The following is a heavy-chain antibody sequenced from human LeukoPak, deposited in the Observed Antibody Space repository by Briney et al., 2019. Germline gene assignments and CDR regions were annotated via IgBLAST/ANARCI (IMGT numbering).Heavy chain of an antibody. CDR3: ARSIAARPEFDP. Sequence: MPSETLSLTCTVSGGSISSYYWSWIRQPPGKGLEWIGYIYYSGSTNYNPSLKSRVTISVDTSKNQFSLKLSSVTAADTAVYYCARSIAARPEFDPWGQGTLVTVSS. J-gene: IGHJ5*02. V-gene: IGHV4-59*01. CDR1: GGSISSYY. D-gene: IGHD6-6*01. CDR2: IYYSGST.